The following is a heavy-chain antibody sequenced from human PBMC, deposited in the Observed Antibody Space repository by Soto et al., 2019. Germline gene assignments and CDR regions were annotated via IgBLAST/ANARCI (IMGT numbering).Heavy chain of an antibody. CDR2: MNPNSGNT. CDR3: VRSGDYRSGSYWYFFDY. CDR1: GYTFTSYD. Sequence: ASVKVSCKASGYTFTSYDINWVRQVTGQGLEWMGWMNPNSGNTGFAQKFQGRVTMTRNTSISTAYMELSSLRAEDTALYYCVRSGDYRSGSYWYFFDYWGQGTQVTAPQ. V-gene: IGHV1-8*01. D-gene: IGHD3-10*01. J-gene: IGHJ4*02.